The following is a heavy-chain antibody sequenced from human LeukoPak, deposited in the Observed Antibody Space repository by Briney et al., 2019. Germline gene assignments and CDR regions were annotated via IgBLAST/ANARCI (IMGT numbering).Heavy chain of an antibody. Sequence: KPSETLSLTCAVYGGSFSGYYWSWIRQPPGKGLEWIGEINHSGSTNYNPSLKSRVTISVDTSKNQFSLKLSSVTAADTAVYYCARVPYGSGSYSWGQGTLVTVSS. CDR1: GGSFSGYY. V-gene: IGHV4-34*01. J-gene: IGHJ5*02. CDR2: INHSGST. D-gene: IGHD3-10*01. CDR3: ARVPYGSGSYS.